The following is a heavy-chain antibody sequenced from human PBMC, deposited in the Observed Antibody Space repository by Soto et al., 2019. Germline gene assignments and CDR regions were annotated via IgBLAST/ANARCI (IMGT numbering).Heavy chain of an antibody. CDR2: ISPYSGNT. D-gene: IGHD3-16*01. Sequence: QVQLVQSGDEVRKPGSSVKVSCKASGYIFVNYGIAWVRQAPGQGLEWMGWISPYSGNTHNASKVQGRLTMTTDTSARTAYRDLRSLTSATTAAYYCAMVDNYVTPTPQDVWGQGTTVTVSS. CDR1: GYIFVNYG. CDR3: AMVDNYVTPTPQDV. J-gene: IGHJ6*02. V-gene: IGHV1-18*01.